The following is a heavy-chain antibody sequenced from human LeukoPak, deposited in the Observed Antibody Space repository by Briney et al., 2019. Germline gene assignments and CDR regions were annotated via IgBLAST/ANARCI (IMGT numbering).Heavy chain of an antibody. J-gene: IGHJ4*02. D-gene: IGHD4-17*01. V-gene: IGHV3-23*01. CDR1: GFTFSSYA. Sequence: GGSLILSCAASGFTFSSYAMSWVRQAPGKGLEWVSAISGSGGSTYYADSVKGRFTISRDNSKNTLYLQMNSLRAEDTAVYYCAKDPNDYGDYGWGQGTLVTVSS. CDR3: AKDPNDYGDYG. CDR2: ISGSGGST.